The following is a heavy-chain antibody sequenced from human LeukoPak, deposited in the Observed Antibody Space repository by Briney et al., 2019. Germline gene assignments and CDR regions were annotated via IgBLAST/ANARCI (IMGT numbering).Heavy chain of an antibody. CDR3: AKSCITMVRGVIIHDGVY. V-gene: IGHV3-23*01. CDR1: GFTFSSYA. D-gene: IGHD3-10*01. J-gene: IGHJ4*02. Sequence: PGGSLRLSCAASGFTFSSYAMSWVRQAPGKGLEWVSAISGSGGSTYYADSVKGRFTISRDNSKNTLYLQMNSLRAEDTAVYYCAKSCITMVRGVIIHDGVYWGQGTLVTVSS. CDR2: ISGSGGST.